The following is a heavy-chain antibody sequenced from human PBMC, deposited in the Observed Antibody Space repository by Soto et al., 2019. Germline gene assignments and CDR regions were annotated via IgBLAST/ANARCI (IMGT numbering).Heavy chain of an antibody. D-gene: IGHD2-15*01. Sequence: AASVKVSCKASGGTFSSYAISWVRQAPGQGLEWMGGIIPIFGTANYAQKFQGRVTITADESTSTAYMELSSLRSEDTAVYYCARVSYGYVRGYCSGGSCYPDNYYGMDVWGQGTTVTVSS. CDR3: ARVSYGYVRGYCSGGSCYPDNYYGMDV. J-gene: IGHJ6*02. CDR2: IIPIFGTA. CDR1: GGTFSSYA. V-gene: IGHV1-69*13.